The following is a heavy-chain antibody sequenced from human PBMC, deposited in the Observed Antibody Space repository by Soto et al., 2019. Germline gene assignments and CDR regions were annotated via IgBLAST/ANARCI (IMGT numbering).Heavy chain of an antibody. CDR1: GFTFSSYW. J-gene: IGHJ4*02. D-gene: IGHD5-12*01. CDR2: IKGDGSET. V-gene: IGHV3-74*01. Sequence: GGSLRLSCAASGFTFSSYWMHWVRQAPGKGLVWVSRIKGDGSETNYADSVKGRFTISRDNAKNTLYLQLNSLRAEDTAVYYWIRGHSCYGYFGYWGQGTRVTVSS. CDR3: IRGHSCYGYFGY.